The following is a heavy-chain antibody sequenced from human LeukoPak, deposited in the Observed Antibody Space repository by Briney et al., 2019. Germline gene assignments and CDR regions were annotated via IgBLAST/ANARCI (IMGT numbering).Heavy chain of an antibody. Sequence: GASVKVSCKASGYTFTSYGISWVRQAPGQGLEWVGWISAYNGYTNYAQKLQGRVTMTTDTSTSTAYMELRSLRSDDTAVYYCARDRNAAGYYYDSSGEGGFFDYWGQGTLVTVSS. D-gene: IGHD3-22*01. CDR3: ARDRNAAGYYYDSSGEGGFFDY. CDR1: GYTFTSYG. J-gene: IGHJ4*02. CDR2: ISAYNGYT. V-gene: IGHV1-18*01.